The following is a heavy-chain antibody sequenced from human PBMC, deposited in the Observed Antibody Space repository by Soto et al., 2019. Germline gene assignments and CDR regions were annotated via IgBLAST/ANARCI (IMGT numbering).Heavy chain of an antibody. CDR1: SGSFSGYY. D-gene: IGHD6-6*01. CDR2: ISQSGNT. V-gene: IGHV4-34*01. Sequence: ASETLSLTCSIYSGSFSGYYWSWIRQPPGKGLEWIGEISQSGNTNYSPSLKSRVSISIDTSKKQFSLNLASVSAADTAVYYCARAPKVSGSSQTRPDFWGQGTLVTVSS. J-gene: IGHJ4*02. CDR3: ARAPKVSGSSQTRPDF.